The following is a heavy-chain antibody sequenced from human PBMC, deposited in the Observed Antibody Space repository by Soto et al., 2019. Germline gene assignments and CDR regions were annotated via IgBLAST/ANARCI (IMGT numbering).Heavy chain of an antibody. CDR3: AKGSAAANLFNWFDP. CDR2: ISGSGGST. J-gene: IGHJ5*02. V-gene: IGHV3-23*01. D-gene: IGHD6-13*01. CDR1: GFTFSSYA. Sequence: PGGSLRLSCAASGFTFSSYAMSWVRQAPGKGLEWVSAISGSGGSTYYADSVKGRSTISRDNSKNTLYLQMNSLRAEDTAVYYCAKGSAAANLFNWFDPWGQGTLVTVS.